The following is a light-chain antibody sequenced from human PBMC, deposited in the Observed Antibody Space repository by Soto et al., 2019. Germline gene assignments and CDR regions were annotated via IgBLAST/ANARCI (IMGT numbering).Light chain of an antibody. CDR2: KVS. CDR1: QRLEYTDGNTY. Sequence: DVVMTQSPLSLPVTLGQPASISCRSSQRLEYTDGNTYLNWFQQRPGQSPRRLIYKVSNRDSGVPDRFSGSGSATDFTLKISRVEAEDVGVYYCMQGTYGFTFGQGTKLEIK. CDR3: MQGTYGFT. J-gene: IGKJ2*01. V-gene: IGKV2-30*01.